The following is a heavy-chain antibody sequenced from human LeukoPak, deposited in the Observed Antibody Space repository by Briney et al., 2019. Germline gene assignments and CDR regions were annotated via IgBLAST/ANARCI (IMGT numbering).Heavy chain of an antibody. D-gene: IGHD3-10*01. CDR3: ARGRPQLWFFNY. CDR1: GYTFTTYY. J-gene: IGHJ4*02. V-gene: IGHV1-46*01. Sequence: ASVKVSCKASGYTFTTYYIHWVRQAPGQGLEWMGMINPSSDSTSYAQKFQGRVTMTRDTSTTTVYMELSSLISDDTAVYFCARGRPQLWFFNYWGQGTLVTVSS. CDR2: INPSSDST.